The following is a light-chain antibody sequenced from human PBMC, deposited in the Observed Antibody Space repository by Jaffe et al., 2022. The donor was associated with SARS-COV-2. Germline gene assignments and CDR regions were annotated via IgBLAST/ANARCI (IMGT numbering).Light chain of an antibody. J-gene: IGLJ2*01. Sequence: QSALTQPASVSGSPGQSITISCTGTISDVGGYNYVSWYQQHPGKAPKLMIYNVNNRPSGVSNRFSGSKSGNTASLTISGLQAEDEADYYCNSYSSSTHVGFGGGTKLTVL. CDR3: NSYSSSTHVG. CDR2: NVN. CDR1: ISDVGGYNY. V-gene: IGLV2-14*01.